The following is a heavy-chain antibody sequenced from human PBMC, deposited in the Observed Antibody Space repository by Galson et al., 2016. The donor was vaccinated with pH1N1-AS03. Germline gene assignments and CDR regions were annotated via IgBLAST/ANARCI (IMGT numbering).Heavy chain of an antibody. CDR3: ARDYRAYDYSDY. CDR2: IPSDSSHI. Sequence: SLRLSCAASGFTFSTYSMNWVPQAPGPGLEWVSFIPSDSSHIYYADSLKCRFTLSRANAKNSLYLQMNSLRAEDTAVYFCARDYRAYDYSDYWGQGTLVTVSS. D-gene: IGHD3-16*02. V-gene: IGHV3-21*04. CDR1: GFTFSTYS. J-gene: IGHJ4*02.